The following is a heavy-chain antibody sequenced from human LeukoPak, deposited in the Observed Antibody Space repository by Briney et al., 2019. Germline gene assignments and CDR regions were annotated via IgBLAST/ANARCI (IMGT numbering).Heavy chain of an antibody. CDR1: AFTFSDYS. CDR3: ARDRIKSGSYYFDY. CDR2: ISGRSSTI. D-gene: IGHD1-26*01. Sequence: PGGSLRLSCAASAFTFSDYSMNGVRQAPGKGLEWVSYISGRSSTIYYADSVKGRFTISRDNAKNSMYLQMNSLGAEDTAVYYCARDRIKSGSYYFDYWGQGTLVTVSS. J-gene: IGHJ4*02. V-gene: IGHV3-48*01.